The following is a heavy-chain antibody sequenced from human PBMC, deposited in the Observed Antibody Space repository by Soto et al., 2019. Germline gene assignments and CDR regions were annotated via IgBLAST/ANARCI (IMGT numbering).Heavy chain of an antibody. CDR3: AKEHGYGSGGSCYFGSDY. D-gene: IGHD2-15*01. V-gene: IGHV3-23*01. CDR1: GFTFSSYA. CDR2: ISGSGGST. J-gene: IGHJ4*02. Sequence: EVQLLESGGGLVQPGGSLRLSCAASGFTFSSYAMSWVRQAPGKGLEWVSAISGSGGSTYYADSVKGRFTISRDNSKNTLYLQMNSVRDEDTAVYYCAKEHGYGSGGSCYFGSDYWGQGTLVTVSS.